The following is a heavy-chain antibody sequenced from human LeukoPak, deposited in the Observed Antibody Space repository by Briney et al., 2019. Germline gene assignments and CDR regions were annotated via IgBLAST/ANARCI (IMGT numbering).Heavy chain of an antibody. CDR1: GGSISSYY. D-gene: IGHD1-26*01. J-gene: IGHJ6*02. V-gene: IGHV4-59*08. CDR2: IYYSGST. Sequence: SETLSLTCTVSGGSISSYYWSWIRQPPGKGLECFGYIYYSGSTNYNPSLKSRVTISVDTSKNRFSLKLSSVTAADTAVYYCARVGATTYYYYGMDVWGQGTTVTVSS. CDR3: ARVGATTYYYYGMDV.